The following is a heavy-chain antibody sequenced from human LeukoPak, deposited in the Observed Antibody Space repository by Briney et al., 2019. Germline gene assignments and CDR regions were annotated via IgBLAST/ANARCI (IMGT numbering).Heavy chain of an antibody. CDR1: GGSISSYY. Sequence: SETLSLTCTVSGGSISSYYWSWIRQPPGKGLEWIGYIYYSGSTNYNPSLKSRVTISVDTSKNQFSLKLSSVTAADTAVYYCARRRIVATIDYWGQGTLVTVSS. J-gene: IGHJ4*02. V-gene: IGHV4-59*08. D-gene: IGHD5-12*01. CDR3: ARRRIVATIDY. CDR2: IYYSGST.